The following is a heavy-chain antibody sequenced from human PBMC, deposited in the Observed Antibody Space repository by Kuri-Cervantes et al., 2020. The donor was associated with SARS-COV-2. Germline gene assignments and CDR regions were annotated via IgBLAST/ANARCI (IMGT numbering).Heavy chain of an antibody. D-gene: IGHD3-16*01. CDR3: ARDLTGYYDRFFRIYCYYYMDV. V-gene: IGHV3-7*01. CDR1: GFTFSSYW. Sequence: GGSLRLSCAASGFTFSSYWMSWVRQAPGKGLEWVANIKQDGSEKYYVDSVKGRFTISRDNAKNSLYLQMNSLRAEDTAVYYCARDLTGYYDRFFRIYCYYYMDVWGKGTTVTVSS. J-gene: IGHJ6*03. CDR2: IKQDGSEK.